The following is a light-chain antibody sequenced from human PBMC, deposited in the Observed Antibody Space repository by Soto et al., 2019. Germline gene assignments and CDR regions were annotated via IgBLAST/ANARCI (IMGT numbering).Light chain of an antibody. J-gene: IGLJ1*01. V-gene: IGLV2-14*01. CDR2: EVS. CDR3: SSYTAGGTI. Sequence: QSALTQPASVSGSPGQSITISCTGTSSDIGGYNYVSWYQQHPGRAPKLMISEVSNRPSGVSNRFSGSKSGNTASLTISGLQAEDEAAYYCSSYTAGGTIFGTGTKLTVL. CDR1: SSDIGGYNY.